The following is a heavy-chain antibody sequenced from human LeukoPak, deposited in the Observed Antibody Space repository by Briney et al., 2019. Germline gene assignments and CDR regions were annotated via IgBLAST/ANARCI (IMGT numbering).Heavy chain of an antibody. CDR1: GYSISSGYY. D-gene: IGHD3-10*01. CDR3: ARGRGRFDP. Sequence: PSETLSLTCAVSGYSISSGYYWGWIRQPPGKGLEWIGSIYHSGSTNYNPSLKSRVTISVDTSKNQFSLKLSSVTAADTAVYYCARGRGRFDPWGQGTLVTVSS. J-gene: IGHJ5*02. CDR2: IYHSGST. V-gene: IGHV4-38-2*01.